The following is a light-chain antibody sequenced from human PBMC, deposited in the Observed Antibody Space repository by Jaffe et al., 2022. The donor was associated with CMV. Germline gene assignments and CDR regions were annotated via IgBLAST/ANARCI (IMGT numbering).Light chain of an antibody. CDR1: QSISNY. CDR2: GAS. V-gene: IGKV1-39*01. Sequence: DIQMTQSASSLSASVGDRVTISCRASQSISNYLSWYQFKPGKAPELLISGASSLQSGVPSRFSGSGSGTDFTLTISSLQAEDFATYFCQQSYTTPPTFGLGTKVEL. CDR3: QQSYTTPPT. J-gene: IGKJ1*01.